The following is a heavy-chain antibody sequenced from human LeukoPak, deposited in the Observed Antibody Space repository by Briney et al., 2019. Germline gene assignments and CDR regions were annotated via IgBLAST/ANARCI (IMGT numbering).Heavy chain of an antibody. V-gene: IGHV1-18*01. CDR1: GYIFTNYG. J-gene: IGHJ4*02. CDR3: ARDRCTNGVCYIAY. D-gene: IGHD2-8*01. CDR2: ISTYSANT. Sequence: GASVKVSCKASGYIFTNYGINWVRQAPGQGLEWMGWISTYSANTNYAQKLQGRVTMTTDTSTSTVYMELRSLRSDDTAVYYCARDRCTNGVCYIAYWGQGTLVTVSS.